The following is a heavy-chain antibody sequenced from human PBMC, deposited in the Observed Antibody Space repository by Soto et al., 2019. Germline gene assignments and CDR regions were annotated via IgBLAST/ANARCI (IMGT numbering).Heavy chain of an antibody. CDR2: ITPSSGST. D-gene: IGHD1-7*01. Sequence: QVQLVQSGAEVRKPGASVKVSCKASGYTFNNYFMHWVRQAPAQGLEWMGVITPSSGSTTYAQRFQGKLTMTRDTSTSTVYMELRSLRPEDTAVYFCARDLVPIWNYVGLAPGAQHWFDPWGQGTLVTVSS. CDR3: ARDLVPIWNYVGLAPGAQHWFDP. V-gene: IGHV1-46*02. J-gene: IGHJ5*02. CDR1: GYTFNNYF.